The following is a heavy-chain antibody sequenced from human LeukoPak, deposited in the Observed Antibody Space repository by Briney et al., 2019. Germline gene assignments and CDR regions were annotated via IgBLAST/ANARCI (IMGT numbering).Heavy chain of an antibody. D-gene: IGHD3-16*01. J-gene: IGHJ4*02. CDR3: ARREWGSYGFDY. CDR2: MYYSGST. CDR1: GGSISGNS. Sequence: SETLSLTCTVSGGSISGNSWGWIRQPPGKGLEWIGYMYYSGSTNYDPSLKSRVTISVDTSKNQFSLKLSSVTAADTAVYYCARREWGSYGFDYWGQGTPVTVSS. V-gene: IGHV4-59*08.